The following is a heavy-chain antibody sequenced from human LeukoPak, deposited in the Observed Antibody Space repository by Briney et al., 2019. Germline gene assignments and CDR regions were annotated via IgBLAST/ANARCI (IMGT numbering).Heavy chain of an antibody. CDR2: ISYDGSNK. D-gene: IGHD5-18*01. J-gene: IGHJ4*02. CDR1: GFTFSSYA. Sequence: GGSLRLSCAASGFTFSSYAMHWVRQAPGKGLEWVAVISYDGSNKYYADSVKGRFTISRDNSKNTLYLQMNSLRAEDTAVYYCARDPYRYGYWGQGTLVTVSS. CDR3: ARDPYRYGY. V-gene: IGHV3-30-3*01.